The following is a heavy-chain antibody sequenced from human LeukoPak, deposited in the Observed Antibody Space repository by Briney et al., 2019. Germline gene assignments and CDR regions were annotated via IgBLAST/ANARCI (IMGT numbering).Heavy chain of an antibody. V-gene: IGHV3-66*01. Sequence: SGGSLRLSCAASGFYVNNNCMNWVRQAPGKGLEWVSVIYSGGNTYYADSVKGRFTISRDNSKNTLYLQLNSLRVDDTAVYYCAREYFYGSGSYYNGYWGQGALVTVSS. J-gene: IGHJ4*02. CDR1: GFYVNNNC. CDR3: AREYFYGSGSYYNGY. CDR2: IYSGGNT. D-gene: IGHD3-10*01.